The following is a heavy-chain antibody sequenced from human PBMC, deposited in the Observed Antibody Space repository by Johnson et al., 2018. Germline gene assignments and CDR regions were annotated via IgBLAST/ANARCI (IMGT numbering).Heavy chain of an antibody. CDR1: GFTFSSYG. Sequence: QVQLVESGGGLVQPGRSLRLSCAASGFTFSSYGMHWVRQAPGKGLEWVAVIWYDGSNKYYADSVKGRFTISRDNSKNTLYLQMNSLRAEDTAVYYWARARSWGIQLYYYYYGMDVWGQGTTVTVSS. J-gene: IGHJ6*02. CDR3: ARARSWGIQLYYYYYGMDV. CDR2: IWYDGSNK. V-gene: IGHV3-33*01. D-gene: IGHD5-18*01.